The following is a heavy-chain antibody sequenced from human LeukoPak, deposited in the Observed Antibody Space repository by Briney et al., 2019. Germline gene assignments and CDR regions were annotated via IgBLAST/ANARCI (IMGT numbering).Heavy chain of an antibody. CDR1: GGSISSGSYY. D-gene: IGHD1-26*01. J-gene: IGHJ4*02. CDR3: ARDLRTWEGMDGDFDY. V-gene: IGHV4-61*02. Sequence: SQTLSLTCTVSGGSISSGSYYWSWIRQPAGKGLEWIGRIYTSGSTNYNPSLKSRVTISVDTSKNQFSLKLSSVTAADTAVYYCARDLRTWEGMDGDFDYWGQGTLVTVSS. CDR2: IYTSGST.